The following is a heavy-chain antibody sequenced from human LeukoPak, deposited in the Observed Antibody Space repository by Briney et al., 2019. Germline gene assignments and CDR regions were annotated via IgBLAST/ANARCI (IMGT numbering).Heavy chain of an antibody. Sequence: GGSLRLSCVVSGFTFSSFYMNWVRQAPGKGLEWVSVIYSGGTTYYADSVKGRFTISRDNSKNMLYLQMNSLRAEDTAVYYCARGPSQQVVGPGLSDYWGQGTLVTVSS. CDR2: IYSGGTT. V-gene: IGHV3-53*01. D-gene: IGHD6-13*01. J-gene: IGHJ4*02. CDR1: GFTFSSFY. CDR3: ARGPSQQVVGPGLSDY.